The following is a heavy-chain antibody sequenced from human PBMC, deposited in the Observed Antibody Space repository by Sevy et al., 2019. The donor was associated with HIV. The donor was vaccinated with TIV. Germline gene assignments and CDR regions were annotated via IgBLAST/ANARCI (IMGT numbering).Heavy chain of an antibody. V-gene: IGHV3-30-3*01. D-gene: IGHD3-10*01. Sequence: GSLRLSCAASGFSFSTYSMHWVRQAPGKGLEWVAVIFYDGSNMYYADSVKGRFSISRDNSKNTLYLQMNSLKAEDTAVYFCARDRQPMVRGVIGDYWGQGTLVTVSS. CDR3: ARDRQPMVRGVIGDY. CDR2: IFYDGSNM. J-gene: IGHJ4*02. CDR1: GFSFSTYS.